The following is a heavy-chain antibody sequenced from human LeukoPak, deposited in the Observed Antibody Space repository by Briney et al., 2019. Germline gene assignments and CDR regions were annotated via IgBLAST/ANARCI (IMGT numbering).Heavy chain of an antibody. CDR2: ISHSATT. D-gene: IGHD1-14*01. J-gene: IGHJ6*03. V-gene: IGHV4-4*07. CDR1: GGSISSYY. CDR3: AREVGNSYYYYYMDV. Sequence: PSETLSLTCTVYGGSISSYYWSWIRQPAGKGLEWNGRISHSATTYYNPSLKSRVTISIDTSKSQLSLNLNSVTAADTAVYYCAREVGNSYYYYYMDVWGRGTTVTVSS.